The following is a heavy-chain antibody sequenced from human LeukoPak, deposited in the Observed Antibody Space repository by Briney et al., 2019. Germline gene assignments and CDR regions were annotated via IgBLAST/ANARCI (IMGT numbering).Heavy chain of an antibody. V-gene: IGHV4-39*01. CDR1: GGSISSSGYY. CDR2: IYYSGST. Sequence: SETLSLTCTVSGGSISSSGYYWGWIRQPPGKGLEWIGSIYYSGSTYYNPSLKSRVTISVDTSKNQFSLKLSSVTATDTAVYYCARGRSIAAHPGQYYFDYWGQGTLVTVSS. CDR3: ARGRSIAAHPGQYYFDY. J-gene: IGHJ4*02. D-gene: IGHD6-6*01.